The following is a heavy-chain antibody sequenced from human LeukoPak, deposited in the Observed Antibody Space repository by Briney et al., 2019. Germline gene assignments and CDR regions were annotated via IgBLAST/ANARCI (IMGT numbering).Heavy chain of an antibody. V-gene: IGHV3-48*03. CDR2: ISSSGSSI. CDR1: GFTFSSYE. Sequence: GGSLRLSCAASGFTFSSYEMNWVRQAPGKGLEWISYISSSGSSISYADSVRGRFTISRDNAKNSLNLQMNSLRAEDTAVYYCARDRLFGNLPDYWGQGTLVTVSS. CDR3: ARDRLFGNLPDY. J-gene: IGHJ4*02. D-gene: IGHD1-7*01.